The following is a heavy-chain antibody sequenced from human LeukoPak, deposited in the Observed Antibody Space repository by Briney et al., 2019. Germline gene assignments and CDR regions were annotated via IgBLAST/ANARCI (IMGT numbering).Heavy chain of an antibody. CDR2: VYYTGST. CDR3: ARAKVFDWLLDY. Sequence: SETLSLTCTVSGGSISSYYWNWIRQPPGKGLEWIGYVYYTGSTNYNPSLKSRVTISVDTSKNQFSLKLSSVTAADTAVYYCARAKVFDWLLDYWGQGTLVTVSS. CDR1: GGSISSYY. D-gene: IGHD3-9*01. J-gene: IGHJ4*02. V-gene: IGHV4-59*01.